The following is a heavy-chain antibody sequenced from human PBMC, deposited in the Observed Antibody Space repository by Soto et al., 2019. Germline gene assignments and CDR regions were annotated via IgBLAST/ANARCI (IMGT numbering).Heavy chain of an antibody. J-gene: IGHJ5*02. V-gene: IGHV1-18*01. CDR2: ISAYNGNT. Sequence: ASVKVSCKASGYTFTSYGISWVRQAPGQGLEWMGWISAYNGNTNYAQKLQGRVTMTTDTSTSTAYMELRSLRSDDTAVYYCARDPWSGGGCCYCWFDPWGQGTLVTVSS. CDR1: GYTFTSYG. D-gene: IGHD2-15*01. CDR3: ARDPWSGGGCCYCWFDP.